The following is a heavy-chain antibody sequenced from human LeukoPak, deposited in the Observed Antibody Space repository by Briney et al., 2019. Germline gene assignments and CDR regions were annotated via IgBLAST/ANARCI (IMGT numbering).Heavy chain of an antibody. CDR3: GKDAPPGKGIWDHFDS. J-gene: IGHJ4*02. Sequence: GGSLRLSCVASGFSFNIYGMSWVRQAPGKGLEWVSSVGGGPDIHHTDSVKGRFSGSRDDAKSTVYLQMNSLRVEDTAIYFCGKDAPPGKGIWDHFDSWGPGTLATVSS. CDR2: VGGGPDI. D-gene: IGHD3-10*01. CDR1: GFSFNIYG. V-gene: IGHV3-23*01.